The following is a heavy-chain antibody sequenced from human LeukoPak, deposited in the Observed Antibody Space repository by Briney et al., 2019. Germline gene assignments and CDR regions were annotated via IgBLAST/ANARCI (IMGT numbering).Heavy chain of an antibody. Sequence: GSSVKVSCKASGGTFSSYAISWVRQAPGQGLEWMGRIIPILGIANYAQKFQGRVTITADKSTSTAYMELSSLRSEDTAVYYCKGNYYGSGSYFLDYWGQGTLVTVSS. D-gene: IGHD3-10*01. V-gene: IGHV1-69*04. CDR3: KGNYYGSGSYFLDY. CDR2: IIPILGIA. CDR1: GGTFSSYA. J-gene: IGHJ4*02.